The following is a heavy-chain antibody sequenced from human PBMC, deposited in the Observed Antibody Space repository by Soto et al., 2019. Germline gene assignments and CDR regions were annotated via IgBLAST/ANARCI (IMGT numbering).Heavy chain of an antibody. Sequence: EVQLVASGGGLVKPGGSLRLSCAASGFTFSSYSMNWVRQAPGKGLEWVSSISSSSSYIYYADSVKGRFTISRDNAKNSLYLQMNSLRAEDTAVYYCARDGGSMVRGVTHDFDYWGQGTLVTVSS. D-gene: IGHD3-10*01. CDR2: ISSSSSYI. CDR1: GFTFSSYS. CDR3: ARDGGSMVRGVTHDFDY. V-gene: IGHV3-21*01. J-gene: IGHJ4*02.